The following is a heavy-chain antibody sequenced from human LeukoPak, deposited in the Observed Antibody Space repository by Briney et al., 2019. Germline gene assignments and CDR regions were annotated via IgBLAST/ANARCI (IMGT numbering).Heavy chain of an antibody. V-gene: IGHV3-23*01. CDR3: AKDRDGNTDFDY. J-gene: IGHJ4*02. CDR1: GFTFSSYA. CDR2: ISGSGGST. Sequence: GGSLRLSCAASGFTFSSYAMSWVRQAPGKGLEWVSAISGSGGSTYYADSVKGRFTTSRDNSKNTLYLQMNSLRAEDTAVYYCAKDRDGNTDFDYWGQGTLVTVSS. D-gene: IGHD5-24*01.